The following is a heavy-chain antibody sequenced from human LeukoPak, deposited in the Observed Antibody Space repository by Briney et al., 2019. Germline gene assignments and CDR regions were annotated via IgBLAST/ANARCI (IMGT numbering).Heavy chain of an antibody. V-gene: IGHV4-59*08. D-gene: IGHD2-2*01. CDR1: GGSISSYY. J-gene: IGHJ4*02. CDR2: IYYSGST. CDR3: ARGGSPFCISPSCQGAFDS. Sequence: SETLSLTCTVSGGSISSYYWSWIRQPSGKGLEWIGYIYYSGSTNYNPSLKSRVTISVDTSKNQFSLKLSSVTAADTAVYYCARGGSPFCISPSCQGAFDSWGQGTLVTVSS.